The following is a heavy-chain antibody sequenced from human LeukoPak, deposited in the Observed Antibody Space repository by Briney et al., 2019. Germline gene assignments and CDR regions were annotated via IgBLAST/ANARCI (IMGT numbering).Heavy chain of an antibody. V-gene: IGHV3-30*04. CDR2: ISYDGSNK. Sequence: GGSLRLSCAPSGFTFITYATHWVPHPPGKGLEWVSDISYDGSNKYYTDSVKGRFTISRDNSKNTLYLQMNSLRAEDTAVYYCARGSKSYGDYIRSRIHYFDYWGQGTLVTVSS. J-gene: IGHJ4*02. CDR3: ARGSKSYGDYIRSRIHYFDY. D-gene: IGHD4-17*01. CDR1: GFTFITYA.